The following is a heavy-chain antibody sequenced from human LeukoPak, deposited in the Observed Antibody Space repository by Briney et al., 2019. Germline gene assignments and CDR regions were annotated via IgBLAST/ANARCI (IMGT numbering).Heavy chain of an antibody. V-gene: IGHV3-7*01. J-gene: IGHJ2*01. CDR1: GFTFSSYW. D-gene: IGHD6-19*01. CDR2: IKQDGSEK. Sequence: GGSLRLSCAASGFTFSSYWMSWVRQAPGKGLEWVANIKQDGSEKYYVDSVKGRFTISRDNAKNSLYLQMNSLRAEDTAVYYRARESGIAVAGKRLWYFDLWGRGTLVTVSS. CDR3: ARESGIAVAGKRLWYFDL.